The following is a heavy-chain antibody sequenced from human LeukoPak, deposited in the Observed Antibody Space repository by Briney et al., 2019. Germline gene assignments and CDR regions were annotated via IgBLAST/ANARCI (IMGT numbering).Heavy chain of an antibody. D-gene: IGHD1-7*01. Sequence: GGSLRLSCAASGFTFSSYGMSWVRQAPGKGLGWVSAISGSGGSTYYADSVKGRFTISRDNSKNTLFLQMNSLRAEDTAVYYCAKRRGLELLYYYYMDVWGKGTTVTVSS. V-gene: IGHV3-23*01. CDR2: ISGSGGST. CDR1: GFTFSSYG. CDR3: AKRRGLELLYYYYMDV. J-gene: IGHJ6*03.